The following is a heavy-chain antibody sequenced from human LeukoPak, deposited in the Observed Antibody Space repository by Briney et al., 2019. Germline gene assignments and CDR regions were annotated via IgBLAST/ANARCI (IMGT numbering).Heavy chain of an antibody. CDR3: ARIYGYYTDYYYYYYMDV. CDR1: GFTFSSYW. V-gene: IGHV3-7*01. Sequence: GGSLRLSCAASGFTFSSYWMSWVHQAPGKGLEWVANIKQDGSEKYYVDSVKGRFTISRDNAKNSLYLQMNSLRAEGTAVYYCARIYGYYTDYYYYYYMDVWGKGTTVTVSS. CDR2: IKQDGSEK. J-gene: IGHJ6*03. D-gene: IGHD3-3*01.